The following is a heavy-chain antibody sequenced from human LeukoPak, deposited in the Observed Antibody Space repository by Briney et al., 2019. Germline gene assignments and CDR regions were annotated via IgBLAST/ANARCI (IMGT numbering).Heavy chain of an antibody. CDR2: ISGSSDNT. D-gene: IGHD1-20*01. V-gene: IGHV1-18*04. CDR3: ARGGWTITDYDY. Sequence: ASLKVSCKASGYTFSNYGMSWVRRAPGQGLEWMGWISGSSDNTNYAQKVQGRVTMTTDTSTSTAYMELRSLRSDDTAVYYCARGGWTITDYDYWGQGTLVTVSS. J-gene: IGHJ4*02. CDR1: GYTFSNYG.